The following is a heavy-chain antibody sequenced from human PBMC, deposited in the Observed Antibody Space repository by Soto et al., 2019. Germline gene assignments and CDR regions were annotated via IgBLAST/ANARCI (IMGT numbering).Heavy chain of an antibody. CDR2: IKEDGGKA. Sequence: EVQLAESGGGLVQPGGSLSLSCVASGLTLSRYWMSWVRHAPGKGLEWVANIKEDGGKAYYVDSVKGRFTISRDNAKNSVYLQMNSLRVEDTAVYYCSRDYYGPGPDWGQGTLVIVSS. J-gene: IGHJ4*02. CDR3: SRDYYGPGPD. CDR1: GLTLSRYW. D-gene: IGHD3-22*01. V-gene: IGHV3-7*04.